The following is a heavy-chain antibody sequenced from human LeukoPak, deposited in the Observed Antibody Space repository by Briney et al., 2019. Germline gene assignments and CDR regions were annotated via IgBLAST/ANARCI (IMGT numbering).Heavy chain of an antibody. CDR1: GYTFTGYY. Sequence: ASVKVSCKASGYTFTGYYLHWVRQAPGQGLEWMGCINPNSGGTKFAQKFQGRLTMTRDTSISTAYMDLSSLRSDDTAIYYCTRGGYYGDYNNFDPWGQGTLVTVSS. J-gene: IGHJ5*02. CDR3: TRGGYYGDYNNFDP. D-gene: IGHD4-17*01. CDR2: INPNSGGT. V-gene: IGHV1-2*02.